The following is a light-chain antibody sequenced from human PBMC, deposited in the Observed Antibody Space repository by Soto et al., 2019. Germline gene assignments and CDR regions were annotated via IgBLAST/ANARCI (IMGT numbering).Light chain of an antibody. CDR3: KQYGSSHMYT. Sequence: EIVLTQSPGTLSLSPGERATLSCRASQSVAGNYLAWYQRKPGQAPRLLIYGASSRATGIPDRFSGSGSGTDFTLSISRLAPEDAAVYFCKQYGSSHMYTFGQGTKLEIK. CDR1: QSVAGNY. CDR2: GAS. J-gene: IGKJ2*01. V-gene: IGKV3-20*01.